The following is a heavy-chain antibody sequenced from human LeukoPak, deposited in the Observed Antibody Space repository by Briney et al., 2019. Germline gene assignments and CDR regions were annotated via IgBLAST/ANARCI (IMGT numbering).Heavy chain of an antibody. V-gene: IGHV3-7*01. CDR1: GFTFSNNW. J-gene: IGHJ6*02. D-gene: IGHD1-26*01. CDR3: AREGGSYYYYGMDV. Sequence: GGSLRLSCAASGFTFSNNWMTWVRQGPGKGLEWVASVKKDASEKYYVDSVKGRFTISRDNAKNSLYLQMNSLRAEDTAVYYCAREGGSYYYYGMDVWGQGTTVTVSS. CDR2: VKKDASEK.